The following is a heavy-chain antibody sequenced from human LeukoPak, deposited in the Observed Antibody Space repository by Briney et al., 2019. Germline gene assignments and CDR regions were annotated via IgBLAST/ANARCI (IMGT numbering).Heavy chain of an antibody. CDR1: GGTFSSYA. J-gene: IGHJ6*03. D-gene: IGHD3-3*01. V-gene: IGHV1-69*13. CDR2: IIPIFGTA. Sequence: GASVKVSCKASGGTFSSYAISWVRQAPGQGLEWMGGIIPIFGTANYAQKFQGRVTITADESTSTAYMELSSLRSEDTAVYYCARAQSGYDPWYYYYMDVWGKGTTVTVSS. CDR3: ARAQSGYDPWYYYYMDV.